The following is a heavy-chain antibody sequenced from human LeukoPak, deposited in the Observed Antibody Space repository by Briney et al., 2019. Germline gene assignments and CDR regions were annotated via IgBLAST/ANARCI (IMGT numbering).Heavy chain of an antibody. CDR2: ISSSGNTI. V-gene: IGHV3-48*03. Sequence: PGGSLRLSCAASGFTFSSYEMNWVRQAPGKGLEWVSYISSSGNTIYYADSVKGRFTISRDNAKNSLYLQMNSLRAEDTAVYYCARGGYSSSWQNDYWGQGTLVTVSS. D-gene: IGHD6-13*01. CDR1: GFTFSSYE. CDR3: ARGGYSSSWQNDY. J-gene: IGHJ4*02.